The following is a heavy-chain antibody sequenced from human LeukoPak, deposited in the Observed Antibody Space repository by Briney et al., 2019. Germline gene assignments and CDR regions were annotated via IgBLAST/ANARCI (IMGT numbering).Heavy chain of an antibody. CDR3: ARDHSSSKNYYYYMDV. D-gene: IGHD6-6*01. V-gene: IGHV1-2*06. CDR2: INPNSGGT. Sequence: ASVKVSCKASGYTFTGYYMHWVRQAPGQGLEWMGRINPNSGGTNYAQKFQGRVTMTRDTSISTAYMELSRLRSDDTTVYYCARDHSSSKNYYYYMDVWGKGTTVTVSS. CDR1: GYTFTGYY. J-gene: IGHJ6*03.